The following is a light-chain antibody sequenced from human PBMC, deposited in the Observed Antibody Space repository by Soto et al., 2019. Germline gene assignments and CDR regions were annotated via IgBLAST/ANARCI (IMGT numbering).Light chain of an antibody. CDR1: QSISSY. CDR3: QQSYSTPRP. Sequence: DIQMTQSPSSLSASVGDRVIITCRASQSISSYLNWYQQKPGKAPKLLIYAASSLQSGVPSRFSGSGSGTDFTLTISSLQPEDFTPYFCQQSYSTPRPFGQGNKVEIK. V-gene: IGKV1-39*01. J-gene: IGKJ1*01. CDR2: AAS.